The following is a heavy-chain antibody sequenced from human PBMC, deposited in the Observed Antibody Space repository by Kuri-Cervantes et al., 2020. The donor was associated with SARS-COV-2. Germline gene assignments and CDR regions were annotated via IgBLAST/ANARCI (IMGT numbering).Heavy chain of an antibody. J-gene: IGHJ6*02. V-gene: IGHV4-34*01. Sequence: GSLRLSCAVYGGSFSGYYWSWIRQPPGKGLEWIGEINHSGSTNYNPSLKSRVTISVDTSKNQFSLKLSSVTAADTAVYYCAREYYYDSSGYHYTRYYYYYGMDVWGQGTTVTVSS. D-gene: IGHD3-22*01. CDR2: INHSGST. CDR3: AREYYYDSSGYHYTRYYYYYGMDV. CDR1: GGSFSGYY.